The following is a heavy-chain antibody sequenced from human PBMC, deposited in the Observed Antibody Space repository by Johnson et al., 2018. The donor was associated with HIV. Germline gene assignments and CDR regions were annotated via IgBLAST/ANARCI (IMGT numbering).Heavy chain of an antibody. J-gene: IGHJ3*02. CDR3: AKDLIADYGDFGRAFDI. CDR1: GFTFSSYA. D-gene: IGHD4-17*01. CDR2: IRYDGSNK. Sequence: QVQLVESGGGVVQPGRSLRLSCAASGFTFSSYAMHWVRQAPGKGLEWVAFIRYDGSNKYYADSVKGRFTISRDNSKNTLYLQMNSLRVEDTAVYYCAKDLIADYGDFGRAFDIWGQGTMVTVSS. V-gene: IGHV3-30*02.